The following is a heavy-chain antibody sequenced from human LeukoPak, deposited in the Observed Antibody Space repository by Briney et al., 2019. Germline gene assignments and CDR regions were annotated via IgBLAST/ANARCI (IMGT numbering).Heavy chain of an antibody. D-gene: IGHD5/OR15-5a*01. Sequence: SETLSLTCTVSGGSISSYYWSWIRQPPGKGLEWIGYIYYSGSTNYNPSLKSRVTISVDTSKNQFSLKLSSVTAADTAVYYCARGVGGPYYYGIDVWGQGTTVTVSS. V-gene: IGHV4-59*01. J-gene: IGHJ6*02. CDR1: GGSISSYY. CDR3: ARGVGGPYYYGIDV. CDR2: IYYSGST.